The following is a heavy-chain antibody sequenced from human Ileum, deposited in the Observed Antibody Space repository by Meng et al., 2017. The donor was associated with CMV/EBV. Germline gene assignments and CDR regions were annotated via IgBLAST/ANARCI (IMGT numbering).Heavy chain of an antibody. D-gene: IGHD3-3*01. CDR2: INTNTGNP. CDR3: ARDGLSGRYFDY. CDR1: EYNFISNN. Sequence: QVQLVQSGSEVKKPGASVKVSCKASEYNFISNNMIWVRQAPGQGPEWMGWINTNTGNPTYAQGFTGRFVFSLDTSVSTAFLQINSLKAEDTAVYYCARDGLSGRYFDYWGQGTLVTVSS. J-gene: IGHJ4*02. V-gene: IGHV7-4-1*02.